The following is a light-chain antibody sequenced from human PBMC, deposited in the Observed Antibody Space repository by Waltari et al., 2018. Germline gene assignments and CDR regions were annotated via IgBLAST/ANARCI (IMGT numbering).Light chain of an antibody. V-gene: IGKV1-5*03. CDR2: KSS. CDR3: QHYDNYPVA. CDR1: QSISIC. J-gene: IGKJ2*01. Sequence: DIQMTQSPSTLSASVGNRVSITCRASQSISICLAGYQQISGKAPQLLISKSSSLESGVPSRFSGSGSGTEFTLTITNLHPDDFATYYCQHYDNYPVAFGQGTKLEIK.